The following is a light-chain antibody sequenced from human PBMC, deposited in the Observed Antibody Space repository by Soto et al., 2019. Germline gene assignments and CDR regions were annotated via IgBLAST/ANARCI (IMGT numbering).Light chain of an antibody. Sequence: EIVLTQSPGTLSLSPGERATLSCRARQSVSSNYLAWYQQKPGQAPRLLIYGASSRAICIPDRFSGSGSGTDFTLTISRLEPEDFAVYYCQQYGRSPNTFGQGTKLEIK. CDR3: QQYGRSPNT. CDR1: QSVSSNY. CDR2: GAS. J-gene: IGKJ2*01. V-gene: IGKV3-20*01.